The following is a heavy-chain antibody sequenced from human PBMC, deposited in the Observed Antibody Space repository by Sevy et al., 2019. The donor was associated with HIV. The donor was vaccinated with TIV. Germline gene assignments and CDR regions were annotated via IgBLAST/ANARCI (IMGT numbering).Heavy chain of an antibody. CDR2: ISYAGINK. CDR1: GFTFSSYS. Sequence: GGSLRLSCATSGFTFSSYSMHWVRQAPGKGLEWVATISYAGINKHYADSVKGRFTISRDNFKNSLSLQMNSLRAEDTAVYFCALAPPSSDVAEYFQNWGQGTLVTVSS. D-gene: IGHD1-26*01. CDR3: ALAPPSSDVAEYFQN. V-gene: IGHV3-30-3*01. J-gene: IGHJ1*01.